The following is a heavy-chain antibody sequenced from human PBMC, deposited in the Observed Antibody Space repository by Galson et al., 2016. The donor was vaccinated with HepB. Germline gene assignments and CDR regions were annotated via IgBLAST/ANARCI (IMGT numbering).Heavy chain of an antibody. CDR1: GFTFSDYS. V-gene: IGHV3-21*01. J-gene: IGHJ6*03. D-gene: IGHD2-8*01. CDR3: AREANIVLMVYATNYYYYYMDV. Sequence: SLRLSCAASGFTFSDYSMHWVRQAPGKGLEWVSSIRSSSYIYYADSVKGRFTISRDNAKNSLYLQMNSLRAEDTAVYYCAREANIVLMVYATNYYYYYMDVWGKGTTVTVSS. CDR2: IRSSSYI.